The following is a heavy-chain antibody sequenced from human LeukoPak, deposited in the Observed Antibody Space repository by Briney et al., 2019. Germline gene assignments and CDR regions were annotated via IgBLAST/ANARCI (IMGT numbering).Heavy chain of an antibody. V-gene: IGHV3-33*01. D-gene: IGHD3-22*01. CDR2: IWYDGSNK. CDR3: ARDRYDSSGYYGVAFYYYYGMDV. Sequence: PGGSLRLSCAASGFTFSSYGMHWVRQAPGKGLEWVAVIWYDGSNKYYADSVKGRFTISRDNSKNTLYLQMNSLRAEDTAVYYRARDRYDSSGYYGVAFYYYYGMDVWGQGTTVTVSS. J-gene: IGHJ6*02. CDR1: GFTFSSYG.